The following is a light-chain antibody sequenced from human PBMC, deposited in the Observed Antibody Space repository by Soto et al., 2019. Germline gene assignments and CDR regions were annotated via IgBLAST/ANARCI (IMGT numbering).Light chain of an antibody. V-gene: IGKV3-11*01. CDR2: DAS. CDR1: QSVSSY. CDR3: QQRTALSYT. Sequence: EIVLTQSPATLSLSPGERATLSCRASQSVSSYLGWYQQKPGQAPRLLIYDASNRATGIPARFSGSGSGTDFTLAISVREPEYFAVYYCQQRTALSYTFGQGTNLDIK. J-gene: IGKJ2*01.